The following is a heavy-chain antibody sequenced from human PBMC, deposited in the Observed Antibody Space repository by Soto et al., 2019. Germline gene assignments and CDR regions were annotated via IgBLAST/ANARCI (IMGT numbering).Heavy chain of an antibody. CDR1: GFDFRDYY. J-gene: IGHJ3*02. D-gene: IGHD1-7*01. CDR3: VRERADTPNFPHNALDI. CDR2: IARFGTST. V-gene: IGHV3-11*01. Sequence: QVDLVESGGDLVKSGGSLRLSCKAYGFDFRDYYMAWIRQAPGKGLEWVSHIARFGTSTYYADSVQGRFTISRDDARNSLFLQMYNVRAEDTAVYYCVRERADTPNFPHNALDIWGRGTLVTVSS.